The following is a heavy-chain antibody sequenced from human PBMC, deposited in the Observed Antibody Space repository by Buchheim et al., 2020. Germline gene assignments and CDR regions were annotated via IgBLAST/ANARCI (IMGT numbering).Heavy chain of an antibody. Sequence: EVQLLESGGGLVQPGGSLRLSCAASGFTFSSYAMSWVRQAPGKGLEWVSAMIGTGGVTYYADSVKGRFTISRDNSKNTLYLQMNSLRAEDTAVYYCAKGLGDFWSGSYDYWGQGTL. J-gene: IGHJ4*02. CDR1: GFTFSSYA. V-gene: IGHV3-23*01. CDR3: AKGLGDFWSGSYDY. D-gene: IGHD3-3*01. CDR2: MIGTGGVT.